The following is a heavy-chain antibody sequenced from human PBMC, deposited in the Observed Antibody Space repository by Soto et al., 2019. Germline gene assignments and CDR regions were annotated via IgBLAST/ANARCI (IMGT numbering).Heavy chain of an antibody. CDR2: ISGSGGST. Sequence: WIRQAPGRGLEWVSAISGSGGSTYYADSVKGRFTISRDNSKNTLYLQMNSLRAEDTAVYYCAKETINFFDYWGQGTMVTVSS. V-gene: IGHV3-23*01. J-gene: IGHJ4*03. CDR3: AKETINFFDY. D-gene: IGHD1-20*01.